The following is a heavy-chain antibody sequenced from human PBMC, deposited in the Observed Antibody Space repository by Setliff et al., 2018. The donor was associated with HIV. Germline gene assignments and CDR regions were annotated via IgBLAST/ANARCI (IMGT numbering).Heavy chain of an antibody. CDR2: IYYSGSI. J-gene: IGHJ4*02. D-gene: IGHD6-19*01. CDR3: ARRSGWSEDY. V-gene: IGHV4-28*05. Sequence: SETLSLTCVVSGYSISSNDWWGWIRQSPGKGLEWIGYIYYSGSIYYNPSLKSRVTMSVDTSKNQFSLKLSSVTAADTAVYYCARRSGWSEDYWGQGTLVTVSS. CDR1: GYSISSNDW.